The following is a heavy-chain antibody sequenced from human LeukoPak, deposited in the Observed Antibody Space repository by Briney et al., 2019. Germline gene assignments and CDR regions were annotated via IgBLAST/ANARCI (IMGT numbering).Heavy chain of an antibody. J-gene: IGHJ3*02. V-gene: IGHV3-13*01. CDR1: GFTFSSYD. CDR3: ARVLTARSGGYDAFDI. D-gene: IGHD6-25*01. Sequence: PGGSLTLSCAASGFTFSSYDMHWVRQGTGKGLEWVSAIDTTGDTYYPGSVKGRFTISRENAKSSLYLQMNSLRAGDTAVYYCARVLTARSGGYDAFDIWGQGTMVTVSS. CDR2: IDTTGDT.